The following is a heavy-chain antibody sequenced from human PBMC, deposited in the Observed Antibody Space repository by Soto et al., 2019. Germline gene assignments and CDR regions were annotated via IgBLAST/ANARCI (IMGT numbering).Heavy chain of an antibody. J-gene: IGHJ5*01. CDR2: ISGDRSYI. CDR1: GFYFVSYT. Sequence: PVGSLRLSCAASGFYFVSYTMNWVRQAPGKGLEWVSSISGDRSYIYYADSVKGRFTISRDNAKNSLFLQMNSLRVEDTAVYYCVRDLSASNWSDLWGPGTPVTVSS. V-gene: IGHV3-21*01. CDR3: VRDLSASNWSDL.